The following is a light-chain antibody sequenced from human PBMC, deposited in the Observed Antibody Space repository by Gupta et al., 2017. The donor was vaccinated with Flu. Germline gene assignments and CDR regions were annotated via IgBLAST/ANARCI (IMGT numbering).Light chain of an antibody. CDR2: GNI. CDR1: SSNIDAGFD. Sequence: QSVLTQPPSVSGAPAERVTISCTGSSSNIDAGFDVHWYRQLPGTAPKLLIYGNINRPSGVPDRFSDSKSGTSASLAIDGLQADDEADYYCTSYDYSLNAWVFGAGTKLTVL. CDR3: TSYDYSLNAWV. V-gene: IGLV1-40*01. J-gene: IGLJ2*01.